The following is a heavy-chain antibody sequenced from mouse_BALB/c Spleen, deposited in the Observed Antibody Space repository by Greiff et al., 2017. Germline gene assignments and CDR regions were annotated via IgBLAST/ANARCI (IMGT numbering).Heavy chain of an antibody. Sequence: VQLKESGGGLVQPGGSRKLSCAASGFTFSSFGMHWVRQAPEKGLEWVAYISSGSSTIYYADTVKGRFTISRDNPKNTLFLQMTSLRSEDTAMYYCARRTTATDAMDYWGQGTSVTVSS. CDR2: ISSGSSTI. D-gene: IGHD1-2*01. J-gene: IGHJ4*01. V-gene: IGHV5-17*02. CDR1: GFTFSSFG. CDR3: ARRTTATDAMDY.